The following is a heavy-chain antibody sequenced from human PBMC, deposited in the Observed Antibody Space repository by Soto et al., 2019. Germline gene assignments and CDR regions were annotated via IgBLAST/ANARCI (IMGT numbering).Heavy chain of an antibody. CDR3: ATDGFWSGYPFDY. D-gene: IGHD3-3*01. Sequence: SETMSVTSTVSGGNISSSSCYWGWIKKPPGKGLEWIGSIYYSGSTYYNPSLKSRVTISVDTSKNQFSLKLSSVTAADTAVYYCATDGFWSGYPFDYWGQGTLVTVSS. V-gene: IGHV4-39*01. J-gene: IGHJ4*02. CDR2: IYYSGST. CDR1: GGNISSSSCY.